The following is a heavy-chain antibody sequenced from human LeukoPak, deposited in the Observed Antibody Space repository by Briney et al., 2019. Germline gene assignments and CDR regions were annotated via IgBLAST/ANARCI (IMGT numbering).Heavy chain of an antibody. V-gene: IGHV1-2*02. Sequence: ASVKVSCKASGYTFTGYYMHWVRQAPGQGLEWMGWINPNSGGTNYAQKFQGRVTMTRDTSISTAYMELSRLRSDDTAVYYCARSPRYCSSTSCYALDYWGQGTLVTVSS. D-gene: IGHD2-2*01. CDR1: GYTFTGYY. CDR2: INPNSGGT. J-gene: IGHJ4*02. CDR3: ARSPRYCSSTSCYALDY.